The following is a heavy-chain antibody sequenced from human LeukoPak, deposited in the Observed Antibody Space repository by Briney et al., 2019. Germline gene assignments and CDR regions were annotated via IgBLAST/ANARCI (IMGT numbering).Heavy chain of an antibody. D-gene: IGHD1-20*01. CDR2: IIPILGIA. CDR1: GGTFSSYA. Sequence: ASVKVSCKASGGTFSSYAISWVRQAPGQGLEWMGRIIPILGIANYAQKFQGRVTITADKSTSTAYMELNSLRSEDTAVYYCARDDPITGTTGGDYWGQGTLVTVSS. CDR3: ARDDPITGTTGGDY. J-gene: IGHJ4*02. V-gene: IGHV1-69*04.